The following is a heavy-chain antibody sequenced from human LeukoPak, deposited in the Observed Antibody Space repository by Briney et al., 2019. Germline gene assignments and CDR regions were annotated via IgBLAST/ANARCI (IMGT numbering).Heavy chain of an antibody. CDR3: ASSGGFDWLSGLYYFDY. CDR2: MNPNSGNT. V-gene: IGHV1-8*03. CDR1: GYTFTSYD. D-gene: IGHD3-9*01. J-gene: IGHJ4*02. Sequence: ASVKVSCKASGYTFTSYDINWVRQATGQGLEWMGWMNPNSGNTGYAQKFQGRVTITRNTSISTAYMELSSLRSEDTAVYYCASSGGFDWLSGLYYFDYWGQGTLVTVSS.